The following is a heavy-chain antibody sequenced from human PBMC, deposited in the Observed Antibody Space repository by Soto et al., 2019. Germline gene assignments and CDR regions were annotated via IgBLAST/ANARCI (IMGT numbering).Heavy chain of an antibody. CDR3: APLPPRLVVVLSPFPS. D-gene: IGHD2-15*01. Sequence: QVQLRQSGSGLVKPSGTLSLTCVVSGTSVSSTYWWTWVRQAPGKGLEWLGEMYHTGTANYNPSPQEPATISVDKSNHHFSLKPPSMAAAATGVYSWAPLPPRLVVVLSPFPSWGQGTPVTVSS. J-gene: IGHJ5*02. CDR2: MYHTGTA. CDR1: GTSVSSTYW. V-gene: IGHV4-4*02.